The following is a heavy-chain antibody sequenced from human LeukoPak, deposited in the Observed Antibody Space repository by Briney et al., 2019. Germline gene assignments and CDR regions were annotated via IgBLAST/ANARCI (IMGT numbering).Heavy chain of an antibody. CDR3: ARGQTTNFDS. V-gene: IGHV3-74*01. D-gene: IGHD1-7*01. CDR1: GFTFSSYW. CDR2: IYSDGSST. J-gene: IGHJ4*01. Sequence: GGSLRLSCAASGFTFSSYWMHWVRQAPGEGLVWVSSIYSDGSSTRYADSVKGRFTISRDNAKNTLYLQMNSLRAEDTAVYYCARGQTTNFDSWGHGTLVIVSS.